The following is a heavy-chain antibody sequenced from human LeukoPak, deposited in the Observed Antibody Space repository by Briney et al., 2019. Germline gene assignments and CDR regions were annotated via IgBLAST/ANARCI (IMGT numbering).Heavy chain of an antibody. CDR3: ARGRWLRVLGEYYYYYGMDV. D-gene: IGHD5-12*01. Sequence: SETLSLTCAVYGGSFSGYYWSWIRQPPGKGLEWIGEINHSGSTNYNPSLKSRVTISVDTSKNQFSLKLSSVTAADTAVYYCARGRWLRVLGEYYYYYGMDVWGQGTTVTVSS. CDR1: GGSFSGYY. CDR2: INHSGST. J-gene: IGHJ6*02. V-gene: IGHV4-34*01.